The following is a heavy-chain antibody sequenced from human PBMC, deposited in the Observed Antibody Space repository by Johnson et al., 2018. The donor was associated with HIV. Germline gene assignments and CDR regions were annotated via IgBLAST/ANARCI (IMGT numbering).Heavy chain of an antibody. V-gene: IGHV3-30-3*01. CDR2: ISYDGSKK. Sequence: QVQLVESGGGVVQPGRSLRLSCAASGFTVSGKYMTWVRQAPGKGLEWVAVISYDGSKKYYADSVKGRFTISRDNSKNTVFLEMNSLRAEDTALYYCARDMRWSKAFDIWGQGTMVTVSS. CDR3: ARDMRWSKAFDI. CDR1: GFTVSGKY. J-gene: IGHJ3*02. D-gene: IGHD3-3*01.